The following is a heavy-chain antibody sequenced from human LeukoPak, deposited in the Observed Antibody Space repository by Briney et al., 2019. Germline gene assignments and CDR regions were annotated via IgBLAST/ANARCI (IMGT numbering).Heavy chain of an antibody. J-gene: IGHJ6*03. CDR2: IYYSGST. V-gene: IGHV4-39*01. CDR3: ARCIRPPYYYYYYMDV. CDR1: GGSISSSSYY. D-gene: IGHD6-6*01. Sequence: PSETLSLTCTVSGGSISSSSYYWGWIRQPPGKGLEWIGSIYYSGSTYYNPSLKSRVTISVDTSKNQFSLKLSSVTAADTAVYHCARCIRPPYYYYYYMDVWGKGTTVTISS.